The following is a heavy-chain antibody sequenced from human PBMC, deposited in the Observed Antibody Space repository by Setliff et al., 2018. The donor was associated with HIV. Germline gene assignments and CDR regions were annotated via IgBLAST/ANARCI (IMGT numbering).Heavy chain of an antibody. J-gene: IGHJ4*02. Sequence: SETLSLTCIVSGDSISSARHYWGWIRQPPGKGLEWIGSVYYSGDTYYNPSLKSRVTISVDTSKNQFSLKLSSVTAADTAVYYCARVRAAAGTYHFDYWGQGTLVTVSS. CDR2: VYYSGDT. CDR1: GDSISSARHY. V-gene: IGHV4-39*07. CDR3: ARVRAAAGTYHFDY. D-gene: IGHD6-13*01.